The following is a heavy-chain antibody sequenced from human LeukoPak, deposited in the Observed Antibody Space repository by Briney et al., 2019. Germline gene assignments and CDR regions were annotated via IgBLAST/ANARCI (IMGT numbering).Heavy chain of an antibody. Sequence: VGALRLSCVASGFTLSSYAMSSVRPAPGKGGEWVSTIYGSVGSTYYADSLKGRFTLSRENSKNTVYLQMNSLRAEDTAVHYCAKTSGDSSGYYAAPAHWSQGTLLTVSS. CDR2: IYGSVGST. CDR1: GFTLSSYA. V-gene: IGHV3-23*01. D-gene: IGHD3-22*01. J-gene: IGHJ4*02. CDR3: AKTSGDSSGYYAAPAH.